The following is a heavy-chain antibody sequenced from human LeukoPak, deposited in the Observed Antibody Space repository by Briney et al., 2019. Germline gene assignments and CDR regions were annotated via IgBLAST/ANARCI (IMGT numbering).Heavy chain of an antibody. Sequence: SETLSLTCAVYGGSFSGYYLSWLRQPPGKGLEWIGEINHSGSTNYNPSLKSSVTITVDTSKNQFSLNLSSVTAADTAVYYCARGPNTAMEFDYWGQGTLVTVSS. J-gene: IGHJ4*02. CDR1: GGSFSGYY. CDR3: ARGPNTAMEFDY. D-gene: IGHD5-18*01. CDR2: INHSGST. V-gene: IGHV4-34*01.